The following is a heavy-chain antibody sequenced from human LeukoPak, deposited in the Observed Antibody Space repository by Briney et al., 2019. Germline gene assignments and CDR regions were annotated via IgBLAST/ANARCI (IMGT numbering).Heavy chain of an antibody. CDR1: GGSISGYY. J-gene: IGHJ4*02. CDR2: IFYSGST. D-gene: IGHD4-23*01. CDR3: ARAQDYGGNLLDY. V-gene: IGHV4-59*01. Sequence: SETLSLTCTVSGGSISGYYWSWIRQPPGKGLEWIGYIFYSGSTNYNPSLKSRVTISVDTSKNQFSLKLSSVTAADTAVYYCARAQDYGGNLLDYWGQGTLVTVSS.